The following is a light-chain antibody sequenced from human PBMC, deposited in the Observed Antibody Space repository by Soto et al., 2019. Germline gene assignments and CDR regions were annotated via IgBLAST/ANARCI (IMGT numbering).Light chain of an antibody. CDR3: SSYTSSSTYV. CDR1: SSDVGGYNY. J-gene: IGLJ1*01. V-gene: IGLV2-14*01. Sequence: CVLTQPASVTGAPGEAIAISCNGTSSDVGGYNYVSWYQQHPGKAPKLMIYDVSDRPSGVSNRFSGSKSGNTASLTISGLQAEDEADYYCSSYTSSSTYVFGTGTKVTVL. CDR2: DVS.